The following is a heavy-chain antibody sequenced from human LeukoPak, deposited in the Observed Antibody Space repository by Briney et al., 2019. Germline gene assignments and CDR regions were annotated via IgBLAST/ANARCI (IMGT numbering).Heavy chain of an antibody. D-gene: IGHD6-13*01. CDR2: INHSGST. V-gene: IGHV4-34*01. CDR3: ARAAAPGITGWFDP. CDR1: GGSFSGYY. Sequence: SETLSLTCAVYGGSFSGYYWSWIRQPPGKGLEWIGEINHSGSTNYNPSLKSRVTISVDTSKNQFSLNLRSVTAADMAIYHCARAAAPGITGWFDPWGQGTLVTVSS. J-gene: IGHJ5*02.